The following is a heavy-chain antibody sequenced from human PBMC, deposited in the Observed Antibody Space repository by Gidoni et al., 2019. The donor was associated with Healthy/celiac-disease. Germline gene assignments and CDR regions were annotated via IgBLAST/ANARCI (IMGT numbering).Heavy chain of an antibody. D-gene: IGHD2-15*01. V-gene: IGHV4-61*01. CDR2: IYSSGST. Sequence: QVQLQESVPGLVKPSGTLSLTCTVSGGSVSSGYDYWSWIRQPPGTGLEWIGYIYSSGSTNYNPSLKSRVTISLDTSKNQFSLKFTSVTPADTAVYYCARDELRCSGGNCYYNWFDPWGQGTLVTVSS. CDR3: ARDELRCSGGNCYYNWFDP. CDR1: GGSVSSGYDY. J-gene: IGHJ5*02.